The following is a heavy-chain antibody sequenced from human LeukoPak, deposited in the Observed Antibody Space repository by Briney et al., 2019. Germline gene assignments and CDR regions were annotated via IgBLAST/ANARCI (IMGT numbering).Heavy chain of an antibody. CDR3: ARGDSGYGIGRSHYYFDY. D-gene: IGHD5-12*01. CDR1: GYTFTSYG. V-gene: IGHV1-18*01. J-gene: IGHJ4*02. Sequence: ASVKVSCKASGYTFTSYGISWVRQAPGQGLEWMGWISAYNGNTNYAQKLQGRVTMTTDTSTSTAYMELSSLRSEDTAVYYCARGDSGYGIGRSHYYFDYWGQGTLVTVSS. CDR2: ISAYNGNT.